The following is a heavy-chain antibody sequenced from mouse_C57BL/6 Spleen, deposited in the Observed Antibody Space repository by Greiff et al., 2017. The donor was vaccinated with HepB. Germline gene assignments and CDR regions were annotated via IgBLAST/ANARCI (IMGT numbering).Heavy chain of an antibody. J-gene: IGHJ3*01. CDR3: ARNYYGSSHQAWFAY. CDR1: GFTFSDYG. Sequence: VESGGGLVKPGGSLKLSCAASGFTFSDYGMHWVRQAPEKGLEWVAYISSGSSTIYYADTVKGRFTISRDNAKNTLFLQMTSLRSEDTAMYYCARNYYGSSHQAWFAYWGQGTLVTVSA. CDR2: ISSGSSTI. D-gene: IGHD1-1*01. V-gene: IGHV5-17*01.